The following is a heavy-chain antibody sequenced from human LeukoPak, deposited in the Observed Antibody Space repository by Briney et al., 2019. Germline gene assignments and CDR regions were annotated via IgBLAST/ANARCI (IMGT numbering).Heavy chain of an antibody. CDR3: ARGSKFHYYDSSGYNSKMDY. CDR1: GYTFTGYY. Sequence: ASVKVSCKASGYTFTGYYMHWVRQAPGQGLEWMGWINPNSGGTNYAQKFQGRVTMTRDTSISTAYMELSRLRSDDTAVYYCARGSKFHYYDSSGYNSKMDYWDQGTLVTVSS. V-gene: IGHV1-2*02. D-gene: IGHD3-22*01. J-gene: IGHJ4*02. CDR2: INPNSGGT.